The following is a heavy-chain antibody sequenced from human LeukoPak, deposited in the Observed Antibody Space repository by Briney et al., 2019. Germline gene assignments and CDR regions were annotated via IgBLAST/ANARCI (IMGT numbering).Heavy chain of an antibody. CDR1: GYTLTSYY. V-gene: IGHV1-46*01. D-gene: IGHD6-19*01. CDR2: INPSGGST. J-gene: IGHJ4*02. Sequence: ASVKVSCKASGYTLTSYYMHWVRQAPGQGLEWMGIINPSGGSTSYAQKFQGRVTMTRDTSTSTVYMELSSLRSEDTAVYYCARDSLSIAVAGETDYWGQGTLVTVSS. CDR3: ARDSLSIAVAGETDY.